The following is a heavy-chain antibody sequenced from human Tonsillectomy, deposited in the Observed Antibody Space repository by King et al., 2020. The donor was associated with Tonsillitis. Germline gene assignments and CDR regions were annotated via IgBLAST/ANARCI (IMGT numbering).Heavy chain of an antibody. CDR1: GDSISSSTYY. CDR2: IYYSGST. D-gene: IGHD4-17*01. Sequence: QVQLQESGPGLVKPSETLSLACTVSGDSISSSTYYWGWIRQPPGKGLEWIGRIYYSGSTYYNPSLKSRVTISVDTSKNQFSLKLSSVTAADTAVYYCARLGGVRDSDYGGGFDYWGQGTLVTVSS. J-gene: IGHJ4*02. V-gene: IGHV4-39*01. CDR3: ARLGGVRDSDYGGGFDY.